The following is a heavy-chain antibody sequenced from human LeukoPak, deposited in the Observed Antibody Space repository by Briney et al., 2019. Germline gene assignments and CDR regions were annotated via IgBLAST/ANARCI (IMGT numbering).Heavy chain of an antibody. CDR2: ISGSGGST. Sequence: GGSLRLSCAASGFTFSSYWMHWVRQAPGKGLEWVSAISGSGGSTYYADSVKGRFTISRDNSKNTLYLQMNSLRAEDTAVYYCAKDIVVVPAAIGWFDPWGQGTLVTVSS. D-gene: IGHD2-2*01. CDR1: GFTFSSYW. J-gene: IGHJ5*02. CDR3: AKDIVVVPAAIGWFDP. V-gene: IGHV3-23*01.